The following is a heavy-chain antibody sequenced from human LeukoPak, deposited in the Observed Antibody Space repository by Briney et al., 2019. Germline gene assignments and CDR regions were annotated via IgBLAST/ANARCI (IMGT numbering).Heavy chain of an antibody. CDR2: IYYSGST. J-gene: IGHJ4*02. CDR1: GGSISSSSYY. Sequence: ETLSLTCTVSGGSISSSSYYWGWIRQPPGKGLEWIGSIYYSGSTYYNPSLKSRVTISVDTSKNQFSLKLSSVTAADTAVYYCARDSGSYYYWGQGTLVTVSS. V-gene: IGHV4-39*07. CDR3: ARDSGSYYY. D-gene: IGHD1-26*01.